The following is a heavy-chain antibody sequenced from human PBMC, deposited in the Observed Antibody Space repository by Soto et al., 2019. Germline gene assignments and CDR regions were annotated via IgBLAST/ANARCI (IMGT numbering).Heavy chain of an antibody. D-gene: IGHD6-13*01. J-gene: IGHJ6*02. CDR3: ARETTPYICSWYYYVYGMDV. Sequence: SVKVSCKASGGTFSSYAISWVRQAPGQGLEWMGGIIPIFGTANYAQKFQGRVTITADESTSTAYMELSSLRSEDTAVYYCARETTPYICSWYYYVYGMDVWGQGSTVTVSS. CDR2: IIPIFGTA. V-gene: IGHV1-69*13. CDR1: GGTFSSYA.